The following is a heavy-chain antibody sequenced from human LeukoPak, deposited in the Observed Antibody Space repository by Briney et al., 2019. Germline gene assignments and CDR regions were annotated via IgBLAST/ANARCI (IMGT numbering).Heavy chain of an antibody. CDR3: ARYDFWSGYSGRYYYYGMDV. CDR1: GFTFSSYW. CDR2: IKQDGSEK. J-gene: IGHJ6*02. D-gene: IGHD3-3*01. V-gene: IGHV3-7*01. Sequence: GGSLRLSCAASGFTFSSYWMSWVRQAPGKGLEWVANIKQDGSEKSYVDSVKGRFTISRDNAKSSLYLQMNSLRAEDTAVYYCARYDFWSGYSGRYYYYGMDVWGQGTTVTVSS.